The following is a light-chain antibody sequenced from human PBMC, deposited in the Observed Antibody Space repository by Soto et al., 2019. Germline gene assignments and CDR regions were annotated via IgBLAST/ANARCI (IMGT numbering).Light chain of an antibody. CDR3: QQYGSSVRT. CDR2: GAS. V-gene: IGKV3-20*01. CDR1: QSLSSNY. J-gene: IGKJ2*01. Sequence: EIVLTQSPGTLSLSPGERATLSCRASQSLSSNYLAWYQQKPGQALRLLIYGASSRATGIPDRFSGSGSGTDFTLNISRLEPEDFAVYYCQQYGSSVRTFGQGTKLEIK.